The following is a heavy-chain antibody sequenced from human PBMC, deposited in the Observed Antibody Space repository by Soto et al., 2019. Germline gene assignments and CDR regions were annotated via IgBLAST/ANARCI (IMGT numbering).Heavy chain of an antibody. CDR2: IYYSGST. V-gene: IGHV4-31*03. D-gene: IGHD4-17*01. CDR3: ARDKNGDYPFDY. Sequence: QVQLQESGPGLVKPSQTLSLTCTVSGGSISGSTFYWSWIRQRPGKGLEWIGYIYYSGSTYYNPSLKRRAARAVDTSKNQFSLKLNSVTAADTAIYYCARDKNGDYPFDYWGQGTLVTVSA. J-gene: IGHJ4*02. CDR1: GGSISGSTFY.